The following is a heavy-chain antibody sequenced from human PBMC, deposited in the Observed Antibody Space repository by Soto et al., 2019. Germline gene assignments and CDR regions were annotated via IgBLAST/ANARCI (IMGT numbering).Heavy chain of an antibody. J-gene: IGHJ5*02. Sequence: GASVKVSCKASGYTFTSYAMHWVRQAPGQRLEWMGWINAGNGNTKYSQKFQGRVTITRDTSASTAYMELSSLRSEDTAVYYCGTEFEYSSPGWFDPWGQGTLVTVSS. CDR3: GTEFEYSSPGWFDP. CDR2: INAGNGNT. V-gene: IGHV1-3*01. D-gene: IGHD6-6*01. CDR1: GYTFTSYA.